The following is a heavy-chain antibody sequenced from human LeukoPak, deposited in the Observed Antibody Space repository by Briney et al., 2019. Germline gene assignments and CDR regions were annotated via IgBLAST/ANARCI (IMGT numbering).Heavy chain of an antibody. CDR3: VRHLSDSTSCRNY. CDR1: GYTFATYW. CDR2: IYPGDSRT. V-gene: IGHV5-51*01. D-gene: IGHD2-2*01. J-gene: IGHJ4*02. Sequence: GEALQISCTGSGYTFATYWIGWVRHMPGKGLEWRGIIYPGDSRTTYSPSSQSQVTTSADKTIPTTYLLWNSLTASDTALYYCVRHLSDSTSCRNYWGPGTLITVAS.